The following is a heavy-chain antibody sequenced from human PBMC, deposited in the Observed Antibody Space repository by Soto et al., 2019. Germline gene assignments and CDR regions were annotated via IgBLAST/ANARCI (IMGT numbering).Heavy chain of an antibody. CDR1: GGSISNYY. V-gene: IGHV4-59*01. Sequence: SETLSLTCTVSGGSISNYYWTWIRQPPGKGLEWIGCIHYTGSTNYSPSLKSRVTISLDTSKNQFSLKLTSVTTADTAMYYCARTPINYGDYDYYGMDVWGQGTTVTVSS. CDR3: ARTPINYGDYDYYGMDV. D-gene: IGHD4-17*01. CDR2: IHYTGST. J-gene: IGHJ6*02.